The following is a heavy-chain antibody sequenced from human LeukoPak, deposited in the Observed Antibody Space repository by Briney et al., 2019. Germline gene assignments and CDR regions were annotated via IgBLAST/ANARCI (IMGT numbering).Heavy chain of an antibody. CDR1: GFTFTSSA. CDR3: AAQVDSSSPTAQATDAFDI. V-gene: IGHV1-58*01. CDR2: IVVGSGST. Sequence: SVKVSCKASGFTFTSSAVQWVRQARGQRLEWIGWIVVGSGSTNYAQKFQERVTITRDMSTSTAYMELSSLRSEDTAVYYCAAQVDSSSPTAQATDAFDIWGQGTMVTVSS. J-gene: IGHJ3*02. D-gene: IGHD6-6*01.